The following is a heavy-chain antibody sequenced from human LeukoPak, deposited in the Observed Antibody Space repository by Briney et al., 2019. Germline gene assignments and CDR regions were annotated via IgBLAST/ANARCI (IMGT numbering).Heavy chain of an antibody. CDR1: GFTFSSYA. CDR3: AKGDNLLHYYGMDV. D-gene: IGHD1-14*01. CDR2: ISYDGSNK. Sequence: GGSLRLSCAASGFTFSSYAMHWVRQAPGKGLEWVAVISYDGSNKYYADSVKGRFTISRDNSKNTLYLQMNSLRAEDTAVYYCAKGDNLLHYYGMDVWGQGTTVTVSS. V-gene: IGHV3-30*18. J-gene: IGHJ6*02.